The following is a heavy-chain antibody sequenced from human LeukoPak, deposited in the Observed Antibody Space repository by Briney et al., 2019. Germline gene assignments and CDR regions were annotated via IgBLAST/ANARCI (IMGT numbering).Heavy chain of an antibody. V-gene: IGHV3-11*01. CDR2: ISSSGSTI. CDR1: GFTSSDYY. J-gene: IGHJ4*02. CDR3: ARAMSTFGGVRNYFDS. D-gene: IGHD3-16*01. Sequence: PGGSLRLSCAASGFTSSDYYMSWIRQAPGKGLEWVSYISSSGSTIYYADSVKGRFSISRDNAKSSLDLQMNSLRAEDTAVYYCARAMSTFGGVRNYFDSWGQGTLVTVSS.